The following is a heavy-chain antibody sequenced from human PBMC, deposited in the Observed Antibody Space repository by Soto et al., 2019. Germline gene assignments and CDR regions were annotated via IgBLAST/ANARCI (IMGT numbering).Heavy chain of an antibody. CDR1: GGSISGSDYY. V-gene: IGHV4-30-4*01. J-gene: IGHJ5*02. CDR3: ARDIAAAGSYAWFDP. CDR2: IYYSGSS. D-gene: IGHD6-13*01. Sequence: QVQLQESGPGLVKPSQTLSLTCTVSGGSISGSDYYWTWIRQPPGKGLEWIGYIYYSGSSYYNPSLKRRVIISVAASNNEFSRRVSSVTAADTAVYYCARDIAAAGSYAWFDPWGQGTMVTVSS.